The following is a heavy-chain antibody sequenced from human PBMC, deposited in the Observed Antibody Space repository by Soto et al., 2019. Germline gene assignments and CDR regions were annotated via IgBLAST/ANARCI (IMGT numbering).Heavy chain of an antibody. CDR3: ARDYGGEYYDSSGAYFDY. CDR2: IKQDGSEK. D-gene: IGHD3-22*01. V-gene: IGHV3-7*01. CDR1: GFTFSSYW. Sequence: EVQLVESGGGLVQPGGSLRLSCAASGFTFSSYWMSWVRQAPGKGLEWVANIKQDGSEKYYVDSVKGRFTISRDNAKNSLYLQMNSLRAEDTAVYYCARDYGGEYYDSSGAYFDYWGQGTLVTVSS. J-gene: IGHJ4*02.